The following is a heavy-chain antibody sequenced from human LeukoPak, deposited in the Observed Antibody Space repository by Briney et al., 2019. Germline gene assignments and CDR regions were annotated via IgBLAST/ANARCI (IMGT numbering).Heavy chain of an antibody. CDR3: ARDPNGDYIGAFDM. D-gene: IGHD4-17*01. Sequence: PGGSLRLSCAASGFTFSSYAMSWVRQAPGKGLEWGSAISGSCGSTYYADSAKGRFTISRDNYKYTLFLQMNSMRAENTAVYYCARDPNGDYIGAFDMWGPGTMVTVSS. V-gene: IGHV3-23*01. CDR2: ISGSCGST. CDR1: GFTFSSYA. J-gene: IGHJ3*02.